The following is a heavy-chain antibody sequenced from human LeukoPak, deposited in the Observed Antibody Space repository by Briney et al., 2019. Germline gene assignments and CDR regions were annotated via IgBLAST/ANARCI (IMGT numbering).Heavy chain of an antibody. CDR2: IYPGDSDT. D-gene: IGHD6-19*01. V-gene: IGHV5-51*01. J-gene: IGHJ6*03. Sequence: GESLKISCKGSGYSFTSYWIGWVRQMPGKGLEWMGIIYPGDSDTRYSPSFQGQVTISADKSISTAYLQWSSLKASDTAMYYCARLTAVAGTQGYYYYMDVWGKGTTVTISS. CDR1: GYSFTSYW. CDR3: ARLTAVAGTQGYYYYMDV.